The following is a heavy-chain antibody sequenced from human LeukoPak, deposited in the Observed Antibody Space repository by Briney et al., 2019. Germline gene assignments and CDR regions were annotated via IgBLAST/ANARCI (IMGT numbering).Heavy chain of an antibody. CDR1: GFSFSDYH. CDR2: ISPRGDTI. D-gene: IGHD6-19*01. CDR3: ASGRDIAVAGPGGYFDY. Sequence: GGSLRLSCAASGFSFSDYHMNWVRQAPGKGLEWVSYISPRGDTIHFADAVKGRFTISGDHAKNSLFLQMNSLTAEDTAVYYCASGRDIAVAGPGGYFDYWGQGALVTVSS. V-gene: IGHV3-11*01. J-gene: IGHJ4*02.